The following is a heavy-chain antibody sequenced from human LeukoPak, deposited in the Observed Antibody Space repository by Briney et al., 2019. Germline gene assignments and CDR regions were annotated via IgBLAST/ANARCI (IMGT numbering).Heavy chain of an antibody. Sequence: GGSLRLSCAASGFTFSTYGMHWVPQSPGKGLEWVAVISYDGSNKYYADSVKGRFTISRDNSKNTLYLQMNSLRAEDTALYYCAKDFWKYQLRTLDYWGQGTLVTVPS. CDR1: GFTFSTYG. D-gene: IGHD2-2*01. CDR3: AKDFWKYQLRTLDY. CDR2: ISYDGSNK. J-gene: IGHJ4*02. V-gene: IGHV3-30*18.